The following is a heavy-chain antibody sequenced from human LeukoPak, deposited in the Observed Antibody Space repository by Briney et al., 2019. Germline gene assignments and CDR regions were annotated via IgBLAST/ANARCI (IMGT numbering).Heavy chain of an antibody. Sequence: GGSLRLSCAASGFTFSSQWMSWVRQAPGKGLEWVANVNQGGTGKYYVDSVKGRFTISRDNAENSLYLQMNSLRAEDTAVYYCARDLGQYYDTSDNWFDPWGQGTLVTVSS. V-gene: IGHV3-7*01. D-gene: IGHD3-22*01. J-gene: IGHJ5*02. CDR2: VNQGGTGK. CDR3: ARDLGQYYDTSDNWFDP. CDR1: GFTFSSQW.